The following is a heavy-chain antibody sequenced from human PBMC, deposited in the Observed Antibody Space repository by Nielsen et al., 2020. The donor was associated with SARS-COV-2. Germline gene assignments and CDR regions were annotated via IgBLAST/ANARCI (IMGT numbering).Heavy chain of an antibody. V-gene: IGHV4-38-2*01. J-gene: IGHJ4*02. CDR3: ARYVKGGSYDFWSGYWAGHVDY. D-gene: IGHD3-3*01. CDR2: IYHSGST. Sequence: WIRQPPGKGLEWIGSIYHSGSTYYNPSLKSRVTISVDTSKNQFSLKLSSVTAADTAVYYCARYVKGGSYDFWSGYWAGHVDYWGQGTLVTVSS.